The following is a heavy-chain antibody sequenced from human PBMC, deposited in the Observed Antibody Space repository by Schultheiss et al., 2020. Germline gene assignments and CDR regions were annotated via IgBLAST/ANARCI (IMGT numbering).Heavy chain of an antibody. V-gene: IGHV3-48*03. CDR3: ARDQQAKQWLVHYYYGMDV. D-gene: IGHD6-19*01. Sequence: GESLKISCAASGFTFSSYEMNWVRQAPGKGLEWVSYISSSGSTIYYADSVKGRFTISRDNAKNSLYLQMNSLRAEDTAVYYCARDQQAKQWLVHYYYGMDVWGQGTTVNGSS. J-gene: IGHJ6*02. CDR2: ISSSGSTI. CDR1: GFTFSSYE.